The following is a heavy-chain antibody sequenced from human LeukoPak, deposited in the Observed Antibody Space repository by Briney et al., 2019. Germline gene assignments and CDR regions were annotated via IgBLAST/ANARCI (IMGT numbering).Heavy chain of an antibody. Sequence: GGSLRLSCAASGFTFSSYWMSWVRQAPGKGLEWVANIKQDGSEKYYVDSVKGRFTISRDNAKNSLYLQMNSLRAEDTAVYYCARDPPRDIVVVPAAKALDDYWGQGTLVTVSS. CDR3: ARDPPRDIVVVPAAKALDDY. CDR1: GFTFSSYW. J-gene: IGHJ4*02. CDR2: IKQDGSEK. V-gene: IGHV3-7*01. D-gene: IGHD2-2*01.